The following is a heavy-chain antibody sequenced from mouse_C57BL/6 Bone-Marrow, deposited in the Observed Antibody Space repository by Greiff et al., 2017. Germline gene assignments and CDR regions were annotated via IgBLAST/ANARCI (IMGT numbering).Heavy chain of an antibody. CDR3: VSLMDY. Sequence: EVQLVASGGGLVQPKGSFKPSCAASGLPFHTYAMHWVRQAPGKGLEWVARIRSKSSNYATYYADSVKDRFTISRNDSQSMLFLQMNNLKTEDTAMYYCVSLMDYWGQGTSVTVSS. J-gene: IGHJ4*01. CDR1: GLPFHTYA. CDR2: IRSKSSNYAT. V-gene: IGHV10-3*01.